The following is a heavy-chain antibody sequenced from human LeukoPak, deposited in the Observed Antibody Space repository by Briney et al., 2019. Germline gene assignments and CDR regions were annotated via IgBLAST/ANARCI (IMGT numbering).Heavy chain of an antibody. D-gene: IGHD6-19*01. V-gene: IGHV3-23*01. J-gene: IGHJ4*02. Sequence: GGSLRLSCAASGFTFTNYAMKWVRQPPGKGLDWVSTTSGGGDSTYYAESVKGRFTISRDNSKNTVYLQMNSLRAEDTALYYCAKEGASTSGWYVADWGQGTLVTVSS. CDR3: AKEGASTSGWYVAD. CDR2: TSGGGDST. CDR1: GFTFTNYA.